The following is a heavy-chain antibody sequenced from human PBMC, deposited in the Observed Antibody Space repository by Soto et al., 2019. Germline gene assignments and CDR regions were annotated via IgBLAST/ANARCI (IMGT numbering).Heavy chain of an antibody. D-gene: IGHD4-17*01. CDR1: GGSFSGYY. CDR3: AREDYGDYNNYFDY. V-gene: IGHV4-34*01. J-gene: IGHJ4*02. CDR2: INHSGST. Sequence: SETLSLTCAIYGGSFSGYYWSWIRQPPGKGLEWIGEINHSGSTNYNPSLKSRVTISVDTSKNQFSLKRSSVTAADTAVYYCAREDYGDYNNYFDYWGQGTLVTVSS.